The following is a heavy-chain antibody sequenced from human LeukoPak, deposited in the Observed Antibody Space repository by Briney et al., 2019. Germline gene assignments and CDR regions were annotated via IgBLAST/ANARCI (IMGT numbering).Heavy chain of an antibody. J-gene: IGHJ4*02. CDR2: IKSKTDGGTT. CDR1: GFTFSNAW. D-gene: IGHD3-22*01. Sequence: PGGSLRLSCAASGFTFSNAWVSWVRQAPGKGLEWVGRIKSKTDGGTTDYAAPVKGRFTISRDDSKNTLYLQMNSLTTEDTAVYYCTTSLSSGYYIDYWGQGTLVTVSS. V-gene: IGHV3-15*01. CDR3: TTSLSSGYYIDY.